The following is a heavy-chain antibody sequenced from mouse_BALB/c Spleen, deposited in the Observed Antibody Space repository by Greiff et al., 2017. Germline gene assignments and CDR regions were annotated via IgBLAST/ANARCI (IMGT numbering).Heavy chain of an antibody. CDR2: ISDGGSYT. CDR3: ASHRYDVGVDD. CDR1: GFTFSDYY. J-gene: IGHJ2*01. D-gene: IGHD2-14*01. Sequence: EVKLVESGGGLVKPGGSLKLSCAASGFTFSDYYMYWVRQTPEKRLEWVATISDGGSYTYYPDSVKGRFTISRDNAKNNLYLQMSSLKSEDTAMYYRASHRYDVGVDDWGQGTTLTVSS. V-gene: IGHV5-4*02.